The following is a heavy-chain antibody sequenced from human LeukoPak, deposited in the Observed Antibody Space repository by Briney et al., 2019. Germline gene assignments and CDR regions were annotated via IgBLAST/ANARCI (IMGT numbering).Heavy chain of an antibody. Sequence: ASVKVSCKSSGGTFSSDAINWVRQAPGQGLEWMGGIIPVFGTSNFAQKFQGRITITADKSTSTAYMELSSLRSEDTAVYYCARDPRSLNYDFWSGYYGSCFFDYWGQGTLVTVSS. CDR1: GGTFSSDA. J-gene: IGHJ4*02. CDR3: ARDPRSLNYDFWSGYYGSCFFDY. D-gene: IGHD3-3*01. CDR2: IIPVFGTS. V-gene: IGHV1-69*06.